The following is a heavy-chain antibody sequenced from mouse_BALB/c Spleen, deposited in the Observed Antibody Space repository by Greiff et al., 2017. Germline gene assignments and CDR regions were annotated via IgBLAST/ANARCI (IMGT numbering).Heavy chain of an antibody. Sequence: EVQLQQSGTVLARPGASVKMSCKASGYTFTSYWMHWVKQRPGQGLEWIGAIYPGNSDTSYNQKFKGKAKLTAVTSASTAYMELSSLTNEDSAVYYCTEEYDTRGAMDYWGQGTSVTVSS. J-gene: IGHJ4*01. CDR2: IYPGNSDT. CDR1: GYTFTSYW. V-gene: IGHV1-5*01. CDR3: TEEYDTRGAMDY. D-gene: IGHD2-10*02.